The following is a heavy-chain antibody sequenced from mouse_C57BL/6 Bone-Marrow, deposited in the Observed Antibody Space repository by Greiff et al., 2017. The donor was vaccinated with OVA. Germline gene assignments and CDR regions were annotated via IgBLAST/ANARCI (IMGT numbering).Heavy chain of an antibody. Sequence: EVHLVESGGGLVKPGGSLKLSCAASGFTFSSYAMSWVRQTPEKRLEWVATISAGGSYTYYPDNVKGRFPISRDNAKNNLYLQMSHLKSEDTAMYYCARAPIYYYGSSRWFAYWGQGTLVTVSA. V-gene: IGHV5-4*01. CDR2: ISAGGSYT. D-gene: IGHD1-1*01. CDR1: GFTFSSYA. J-gene: IGHJ3*01. CDR3: ARAPIYYYGSSRWFAY.